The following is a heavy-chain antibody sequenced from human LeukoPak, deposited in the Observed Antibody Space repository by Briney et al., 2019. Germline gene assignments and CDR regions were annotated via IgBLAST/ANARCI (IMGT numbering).Heavy chain of an antibody. CDR3: ARDVFHCSGGSCYESDY. D-gene: IGHD2-15*01. CDR2: IYSGGST. V-gene: IGHV3-53*04. CDR1: GFTVSSNY. Sequence: GGSLRLSCAASGFTVSSNYMSWVRQAPGKGLEWVSVIYSGGSTYYADSVKGRFTISRNNSKNTLYLQMNSLRAEDTAVYYWARDVFHCSGGSCYESDYWGQGTLVTVSS. J-gene: IGHJ4*02.